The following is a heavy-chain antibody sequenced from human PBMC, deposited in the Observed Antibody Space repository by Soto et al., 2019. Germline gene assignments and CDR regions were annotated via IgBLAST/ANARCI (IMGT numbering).Heavy chain of an antibody. D-gene: IGHD3-10*01. Sequence: QLQLLESGPGLVKPSETLSLTCTVSGGSVSNNSYYWGWIRQPPGKRLEWIGSVYYSGSAYYNPSRKSRLTRTVDTSMNHFSLKLSSVTAADTAIYYCARRPLVRGIIPYYFDYWGQGTLVTVSS. V-gene: IGHV4-39*02. J-gene: IGHJ4*02. CDR2: VYYSGSA. CDR3: ARRPLVRGIIPYYFDY. CDR1: GGSVSNNSYY.